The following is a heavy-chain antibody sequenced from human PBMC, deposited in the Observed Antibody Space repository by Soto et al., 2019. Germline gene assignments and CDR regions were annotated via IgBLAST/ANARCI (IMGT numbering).Heavy chain of an antibody. Sequence: SATLALTCDVYGGSFGGSYWSWIRQPPGKGLEWIGEINHSGSTKYNPSLKSRVTISVDTSKNQFSLKLSSVTAADTAVYYCARASMVRGVISYWGQGTLVTVSS. J-gene: IGHJ4*02. CDR3: ARASMVRGVISY. CDR2: INHSGST. CDR1: GGSFGGSY. V-gene: IGHV4-34*01. D-gene: IGHD3-10*01.